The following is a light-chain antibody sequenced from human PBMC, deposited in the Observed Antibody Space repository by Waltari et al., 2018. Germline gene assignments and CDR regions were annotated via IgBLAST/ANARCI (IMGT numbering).Light chain of an antibody. J-gene: IGKJ1*01. CDR1: QGLSTW. Sequence: DVHMTQSPSSVSASVGDRVTISRRASQGLSTWLAWYQQKPGRAPKLLIHTSSILQSGVPSRFSGSGSVTDFTLTISSLQPEDVATYYCQQANSFPWTFGQGTRVDIK. V-gene: IGKV1-12*01. CDR2: TSS. CDR3: QQANSFPWT.